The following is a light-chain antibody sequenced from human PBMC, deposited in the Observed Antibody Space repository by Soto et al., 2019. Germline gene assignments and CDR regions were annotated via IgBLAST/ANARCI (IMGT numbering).Light chain of an antibody. CDR3: QQYHNWPIT. Sequence: EIILTQSTATLSVSPGERATLSCMASQSVNSNLAWYQQKPGQAPRLLIYGASTRATGIPARFSGSGSGTEFTLTISSLQSEDFAVYYCQQYHNWPITFGQGTRLEIK. J-gene: IGKJ5*01. CDR1: QSVNSN. V-gene: IGKV3-15*01. CDR2: GAS.